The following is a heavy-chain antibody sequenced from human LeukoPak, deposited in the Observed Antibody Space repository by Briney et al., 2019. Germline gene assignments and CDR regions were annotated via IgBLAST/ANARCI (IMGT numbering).Heavy chain of an antibody. Sequence: SETLSLTCTVSGGSISSYYWSWIRQPPGKGLEWIGYIYYSGSTNYNPSLKSRVTISVDTSKNQFSLKLSSVTAADTAVYYCARPDSYGLVDIWGQGTMVTVSS. CDR1: GGSISSYY. J-gene: IGHJ3*02. D-gene: IGHD3-22*01. CDR2: IYYSGST. V-gene: IGHV4-59*12. CDR3: ARPDSYGLVDI.